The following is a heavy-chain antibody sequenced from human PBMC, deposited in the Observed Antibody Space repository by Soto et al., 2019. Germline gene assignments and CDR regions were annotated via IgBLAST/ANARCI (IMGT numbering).Heavy chain of an antibody. Sequence: QVLLVQSGPEAKKPGSSVKVSCKASGDSFTRTPLSWVRQAPGRGLEWMGGIIPIFETPYPALKFQGRLTITADEYTTTVHMELSSLRSDDTAIYYCARGGDGMDVWGLGTTVTVYS. J-gene: IGHJ6*02. CDR2: IIPIFETP. D-gene: IGHD3-10*01. CDR3: ARGGDGMDV. CDR1: GDSFTRTP. V-gene: IGHV1-69*12.